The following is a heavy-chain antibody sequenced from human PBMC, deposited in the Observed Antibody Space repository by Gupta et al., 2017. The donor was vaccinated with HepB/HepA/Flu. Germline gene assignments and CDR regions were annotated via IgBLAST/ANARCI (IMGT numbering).Heavy chain of an antibody. Sequence: EVQLVESGGGLVQPGRSLRLSCAASGFTFDDYAMHWVRQLPGKGLEWVSGISWDSDDKRYADSVKGRFTISRDNAKRSLYLQMNSLRAEDTALYYCAKDGDTSGLYKYDGRDVWGQGTTVTVSS. V-gene: IGHV3-9*01. J-gene: IGHJ6*02. CDR3: AKDGDTSGLYKYDGRDV. CDR2: ISWDSDDK. CDR1: GFTFDDYA. D-gene: IGHD6-19*01.